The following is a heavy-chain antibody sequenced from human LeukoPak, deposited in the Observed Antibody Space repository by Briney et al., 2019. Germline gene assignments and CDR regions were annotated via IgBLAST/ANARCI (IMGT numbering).Heavy chain of an antibody. Sequence: PGGSLRLSCAASGFTFNSYAMSWVRQAPGKGLEWVSTISGGDNNTYYADPVKGRSTISRDNSKNTVYLQVNSLRADDTAVYYCANFGPSDYWGQGTLVTVSS. CDR2: ISGGDNNT. CDR1: GFTFNSYA. CDR3: ANFGPSDY. D-gene: IGHD3-10*01. V-gene: IGHV3-23*01. J-gene: IGHJ4*02.